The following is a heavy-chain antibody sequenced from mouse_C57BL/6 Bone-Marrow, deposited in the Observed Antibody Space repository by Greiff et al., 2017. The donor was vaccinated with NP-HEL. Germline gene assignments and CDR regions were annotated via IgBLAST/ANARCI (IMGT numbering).Heavy chain of an antibody. V-gene: IGHV5-6*02. CDR1: GFTFSSYG. CDR2: ISSGGSYT. J-gene: IGHJ2*01. D-gene: IGHD1-1*01. Sequence: EVNVVESGGDLVKPGGSLKLSCAASGFTFSSYGMSWVRQTPDKRLEWVATISSGGSYTYYPDSVKGRFTISRDNAKNTLYLQMSSLKSEDTAMYYCARRDYYGSSFRGQGTTLTVSS. CDR3: ARRDYYGSSF.